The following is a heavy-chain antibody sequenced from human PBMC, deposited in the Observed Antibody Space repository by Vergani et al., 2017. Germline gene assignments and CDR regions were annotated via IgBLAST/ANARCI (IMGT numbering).Heavy chain of an antibody. D-gene: IGHD2-2*01. CDR3: ATRCGAPAATSIRYYSYYGMDV. V-gene: IGHV5-51*01. CDR2: IYPGDSYT. Sequence: EVQLVQSGAEVKKPGESLKIFCKGSGYSFTSYWIGWVRQMPGKGLEWMGIIYPGDSYTRYSPSFQGQVTISADKSISTAYPQWSSLKASDTAMYYCATRCGAPAATSIRYYSYYGMDVWGQGTTVTVSS. J-gene: IGHJ6*02. CDR1: GYSFTSYW.